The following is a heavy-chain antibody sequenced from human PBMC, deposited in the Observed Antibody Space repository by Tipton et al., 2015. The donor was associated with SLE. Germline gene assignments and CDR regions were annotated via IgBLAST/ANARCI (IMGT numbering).Heavy chain of an antibody. Sequence: TLSLTCTVSGGSISTHFWNWVRQPPGKGLEWIGYIYYSENTSGSTNYNPSLKSRVTISLDTSKSQFSLKLSSVTAADTAVYYCARGGAVAKKGEYYYYGMDVWGQGTTVTVSS. CDR3: ARGGAVAKKGEYYYYGMDV. D-gene: IGHD6-19*01. CDR2: IYYSENTSGST. J-gene: IGHJ6*02. V-gene: IGHV4-59*11. CDR1: GGSISTHF.